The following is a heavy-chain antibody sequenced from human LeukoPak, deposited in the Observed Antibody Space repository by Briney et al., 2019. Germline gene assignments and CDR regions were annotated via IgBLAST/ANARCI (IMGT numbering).Heavy chain of an antibody. J-gene: IGHJ6*03. D-gene: IGHD3-9*01. V-gene: IGHV3-11*01. CDR3: AKDGGEYYDILTGYYPRLYYMDV. CDR1: GFTFSDYY. Sequence: GGSLRLSCAASGFTFSDYYMSWIRQAPGKGLEWVSYISSSGSTIYYADSVKGRFTISRDNAKNSLYLQMNSLRAEDTAVYYCAKDGGEYYDILTGYYPRLYYMDVWGKGTTVTISS. CDR2: ISSSGSTI.